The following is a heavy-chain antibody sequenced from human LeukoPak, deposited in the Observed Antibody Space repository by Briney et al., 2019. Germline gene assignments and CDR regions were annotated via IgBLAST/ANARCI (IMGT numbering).Heavy chain of an antibody. V-gene: IGHV4-59*01. J-gene: IGHJ3*02. CDR3: ARGGGSGWLDAFDI. D-gene: IGHD6-19*01. CDR2: IYYSGST. CDR1: GGSISSYS. Sequence: SETLSLTCTVSGGSISSYSWSWIRQPPGKGLEWIGYIYYSGSTNYNPSLKSRVTISVDTSKNQFSLKLSSVTAADTAVYYCARGGGSGWLDAFDIWGQGTMVTVSS.